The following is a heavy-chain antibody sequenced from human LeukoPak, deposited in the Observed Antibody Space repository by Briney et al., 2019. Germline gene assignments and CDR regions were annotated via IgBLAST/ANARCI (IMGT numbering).Heavy chain of an antibody. V-gene: IGHV4-59*01. D-gene: IGHD4-17*01. Sequence: NPSETLSLTCTASGASISSSDWSWLRQPPGKGREWIGYINYSGSTNYNPSLKSRVTISVDTSKNQFSLKLSSVTAADTAVYYCARGGAVTQWFDPWGQGTLVTVSS. CDR3: ARGGAVTQWFDP. CDR2: INYSGST. J-gene: IGHJ5*02. CDR1: GASISSSD.